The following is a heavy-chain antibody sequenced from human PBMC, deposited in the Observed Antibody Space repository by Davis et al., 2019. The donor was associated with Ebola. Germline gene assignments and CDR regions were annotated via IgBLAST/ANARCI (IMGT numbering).Heavy chain of an antibody. CDR1: GFTFSSYG. V-gene: IGHV3-7*01. CDR3: ARESYDYIWGSYRIFFDY. CDR2: IKQDGSEK. Sequence: GGSLRLSCAASGFTFSSYGMHWVRQAPGKGLEWVANIKQDGSEKYYVDSVKGRFTISRDNAKNSLYLQMNSLRAEDTAVYYCARESYDYIWGSYRIFFDYWGQGTLVTVSS. J-gene: IGHJ4*02. D-gene: IGHD3-16*02.